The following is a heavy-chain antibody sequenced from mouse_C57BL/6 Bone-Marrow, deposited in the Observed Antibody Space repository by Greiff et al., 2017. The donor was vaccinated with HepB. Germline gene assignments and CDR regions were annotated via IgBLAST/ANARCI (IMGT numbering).Heavy chain of an antibody. V-gene: IGHV2-4*01. D-gene: IGHD2-3*01. CDR3: AKNSDGYCSGYAMDY. CDR2: IWSGGST. CDR1: GFSLTSYG. Sequence: QVQLKESGPGLVQPSQSLSITCTVSGFSLTSYGVHWVRQPPGKGLEWLGVIWSGGSTDYNAAFISRLSISKDNSKSQVFFKMNSLQADDTAIYYCAKNSDGYCSGYAMDYWGQGTSVTVSS. J-gene: IGHJ4*01.